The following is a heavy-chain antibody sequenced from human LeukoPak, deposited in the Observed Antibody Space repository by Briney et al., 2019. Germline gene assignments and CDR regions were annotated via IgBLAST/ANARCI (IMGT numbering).Heavy chain of an antibody. Sequence: ASVKVSCKASGYTFTSYGISWVRQAPGQGLEWMGWISAYNGNTNYAQKLQGRVTMTTDTSTSTAYMELRSLRSDDTAVYYCARHKLDYYDSSGYAHTPWAPFDYWGQGTLVTVSS. CDR3: ARHKLDYYDSSGYAHTPWAPFDY. CDR1: GYTFTSYG. CDR2: ISAYNGNT. V-gene: IGHV1-18*01. D-gene: IGHD3-22*01. J-gene: IGHJ4*02.